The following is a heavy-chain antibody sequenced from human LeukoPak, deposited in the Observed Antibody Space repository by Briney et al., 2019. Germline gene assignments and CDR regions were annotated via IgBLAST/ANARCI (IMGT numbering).Heavy chain of an antibody. V-gene: IGHV4-61*02. D-gene: IGHD4-11*01. CDR2: ISTSGIT. CDR1: GGSISSGSYC. CDR3: ARGPDYSNYVDY. Sequence: SSETLSLTCTVSGGSISSGSYCWHWIRQPAGKGLEWIGRISTSGITKYNPSLKSRVTIPVDTSKNQFSLKLSSVTAADTAVYYCARGPDYSNYVDYWGQGTLVTVSS. J-gene: IGHJ4*02.